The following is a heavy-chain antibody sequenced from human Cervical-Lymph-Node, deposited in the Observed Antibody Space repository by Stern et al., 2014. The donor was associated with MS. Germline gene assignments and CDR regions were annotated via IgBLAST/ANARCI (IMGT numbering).Heavy chain of an antibody. CDR2: LFWNDDK. D-gene: IGHD3-3*01. V-gene: IGHV2-5*01. CDR3: AHIYDHWSGLHGATYGLDV. J-gene: IGHJ6*02. Sequence: QVTLRESGPTLVKPTQTLTLTCTFSGFSLSTSGVGVGWIRQPPGKALEWLALLFWNDDKRYSPSLESSLNITKDIFKKQVVLTMTNMDPVDTATYYCAHIYDHWSGLHGATYGLDVWGQGITVTVSS. CDR1: GFSLSTSGVG.